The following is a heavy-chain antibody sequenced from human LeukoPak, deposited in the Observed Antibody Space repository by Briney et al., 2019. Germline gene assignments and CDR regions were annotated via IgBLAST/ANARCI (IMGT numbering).Heavy chain of an antibody. CDR1: GFTFSTHG. D-gene: IGHD6-19*01. Sequence: GGSLRLSCAASGFTFSTHGMHWVRQAPGKGLEWVAFIRYDGINKYYADSVKGRFTISRDNSKNTLYLQMNSLRAEDTAVYYCARRAVAGTRVDYWGQGTLVTVSS. V-gene: IGHV3-30*02. CDR3: ARRAVAGTRVDY. CDR2: IRYDGINK. J-gene: IGHJ4*02.